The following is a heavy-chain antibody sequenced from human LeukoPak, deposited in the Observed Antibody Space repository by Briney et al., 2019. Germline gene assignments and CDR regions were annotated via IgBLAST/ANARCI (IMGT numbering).Heavy chain of an antibody. CDR1: GGSISSYY. J-gene: IGHJ4*02. Sequence: PSETLSLTCTVSGGSISSYYWSWIRQPPGKGLEWSEYIYYSGSTNYNPSLKSRVTISVDTSKNQFSLKLSSVTAADTAVYYCARVAYMVRGVTLPFDYWGQGTLVTVSS. V-gene: IGHV4-59*08. CDR3: ARVAYMVRGVTLPFDY. D-gene: IGHD3-10*01. CDR2: IYYSGST.